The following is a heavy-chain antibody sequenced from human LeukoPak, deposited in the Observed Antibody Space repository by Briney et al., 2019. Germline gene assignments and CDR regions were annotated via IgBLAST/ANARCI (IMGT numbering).Heavy chain of an antibody. CDR2: TYYRSKWYN. J-gene: IGHJ5*02. V-gene: IGHV6-1*01. CDR3: ARNRIRDIVATYWSDP. D-gene: IGHD5-12*01. Sequence: SQTLSLTCAISGDSVSSNSAAWNWIRQSPSRGLEWLGRTYYRSKWYNDYAVSVKSRITINPDTSKNQFSLQLNSVTPEDTAVYYCARNRIRDIVATYWSDPWGQGTLVTVSS. CDR1: GDSVSSNSAA.